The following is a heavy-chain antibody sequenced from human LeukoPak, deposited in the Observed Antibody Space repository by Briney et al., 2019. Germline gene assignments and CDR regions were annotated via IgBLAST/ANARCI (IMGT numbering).Heavy chain of an antibody. V-gene: IGHV4-59*08. CDR1: GGSISSYY. J-gene: IGHJ5*02. CDR2: IYYSGST. CDR3: ARCVSSSWYSACWFDP. D-gene: IGHD6-13*01. Sequence: SETLSLTCTVSGGSISSYYRSWIRQPPGKGLEWIGYIYYSGSTHYKPSLKSRVTISVDTSKNHFSLNLTSVTAADTAVYYCARCVSSSWYSACWFDPWGQGTLVTVSS.